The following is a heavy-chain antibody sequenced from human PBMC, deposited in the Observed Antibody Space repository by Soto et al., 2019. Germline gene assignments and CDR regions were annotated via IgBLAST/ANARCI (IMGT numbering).Heavy chain of an antibody. CDR3: ARDILSVGPRANHAFDV. V-gene: IGHV1-3*01. CDR1: GFTFSDTL. Sequence: QVQLVQSGAELKKPGASVNISCQASGFTFSDTLINWVRQGPGQRLEWMGWINPANGNTRYSESFQGRVTISSLSSASTAYVALSDLTSEDTAVYYCARDILSVGPRANHAFDVWGQGTMITGSS. J-gene: IGHJ3*01. CDR2: INPANGNT. D-gene: IGHD2-8*02.